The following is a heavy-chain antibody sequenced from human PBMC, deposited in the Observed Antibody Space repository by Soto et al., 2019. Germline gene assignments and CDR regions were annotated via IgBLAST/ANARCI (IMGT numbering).Heavy chain of an antibody. CDR1: GFIFSRYG. CDR3: ARDLPLYCSGDCNFDS. CDR2: ISYDGGER. V-gene: IGHV3-30*03. Sequence: QVQLVESGGGVVQSGGSLRLSCGGSGFIFSRYGMHWVRQAPGKGLEWVTGISYDGGERFYAGSVKGRFTISRDNSKNRLDLLMSSLRPEDTAVYYCARDLPLYCSGDCNFDSCGQGNLVTVSS. D-gene: IGHD2-21*02. J-gene: IGHJ4*02.